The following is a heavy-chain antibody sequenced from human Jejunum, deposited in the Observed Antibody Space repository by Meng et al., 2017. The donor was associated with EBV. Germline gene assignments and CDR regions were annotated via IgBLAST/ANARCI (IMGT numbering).Heavy chain of an antibody. V-gene: IGHV1-3*01. CDR3: ARDTVPGAMTTFEL. Sequence: QLMQSGPELXXXXXSVKXSXKASGYTFTTYAIHWVRQAPGQSLEWMGWINGRNGDTRFSQKFHDRVVITRDTSANTAYMEVSSLTSEDTAVYYCARDTVPGAMTTFELWGQGTLVTVSS. D-gene: IGHD1-14*01. CDR1: GYTFTTYA. J-gene: IGHJ4*02. CDR2: INGRNGDT.